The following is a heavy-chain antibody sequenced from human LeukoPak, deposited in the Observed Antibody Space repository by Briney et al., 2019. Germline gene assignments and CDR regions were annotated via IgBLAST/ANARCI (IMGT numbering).Heavy chain of an antibody. CDR1: GFTFGDYL. D-gene: IGHD6-19*01. V-gene: IGHV3-49*03. J-gene: IGHJ4*02. CDR2: ISGGTT. CDR3: SRGSGWLSVY. Sequence: QAGGSLRLSCTASGFTFGDYLMSWFRQAPGKGLEWIGFISGGTTEYAASVKGRFTISRDDSTSIAYLQMNSLTTEDTAVYYRSRGSGWLSVYWGQGTLVTVSS.